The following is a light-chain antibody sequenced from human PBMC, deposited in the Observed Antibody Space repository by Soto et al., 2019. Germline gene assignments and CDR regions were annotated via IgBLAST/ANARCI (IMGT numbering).Light chain of an antibody. Sequence: QSVLTQPPSVSGAPGQTVTISCTGSSSNIGRGYDVHWYQQVPGSAPRLLLSGDSNRPSGVPDRFSGSRSGTSASLAITGLQAEDEADYYCGTWDSSLSAGVFGGGTKLTVL. CDR1: SSNIGRGYD. J-gene: IGLJ3*02. V-gene: IGLV1-40*01. CDR3: GTWDSSLSAGV. CDR2: GDS.